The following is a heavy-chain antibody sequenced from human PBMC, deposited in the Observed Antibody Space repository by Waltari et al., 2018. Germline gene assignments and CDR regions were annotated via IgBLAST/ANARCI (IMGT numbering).Heavy chain of an antibody. J-gene: IGHJ4*02. CDR1: GGSISSGSYY. CDR3: ARVASDTHYDY. Sequence: QVQLQESGPGLEKPSQTLSLTCTVSGGSISSGSYYWSWIRQPAGKGLEWIGRIYTSGSTNYNPSLKSRVTISVDTSKNQFSLKLSSVTAADTAVYYCARVASDTHYDYWGQGTLVTVSS. V-gene: IGHV4-61*02. CDR2: IYTSGST.